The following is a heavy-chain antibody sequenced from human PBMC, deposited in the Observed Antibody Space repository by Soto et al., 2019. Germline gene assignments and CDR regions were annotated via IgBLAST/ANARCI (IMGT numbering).Heavy chain of an antibody. D-gene: IGHD3-10*01. CDR2: IYYTGNT. V-gene: IGHV4-59*07. J-gene: IGHJ4*02. CDR1: GGSISSYY. Sequence: PSDTLSLTRTVSGGSISSYYWSWIRQPPGKGLEWIGYIYYTGNTKYNPSLKSRVTISVDTSKNQFSLKLTSVTAADTAVYYCARALPLVRGVFWYYFEYSGKGTLVIVYS. CDR3: ARALPLVRGVFWYYFEY.